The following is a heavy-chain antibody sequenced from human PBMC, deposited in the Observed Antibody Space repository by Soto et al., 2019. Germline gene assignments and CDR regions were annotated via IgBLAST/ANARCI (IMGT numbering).Heavy chain of an antibody. J-gene: IGHJ4*02. CDR3: ARHSDKYVSSWYGLGS. CDR1: GDSFTIDSYY. Sequence: QLQLQESGPGLVKPSESLSLTCTVSGDSFTIDSYYWAWIRQPPGKGLEWLGTISNTGTTFHNPSLKSRLTMSVDTSKTQFSLNLSSVTAADTALYFCARHSDKYVSSWYGLGSWGQGTLVTVSS. D-gene: IGHD6-13*01. CDR2: ISNTGTT. V-gene: IGHV4-39*01.